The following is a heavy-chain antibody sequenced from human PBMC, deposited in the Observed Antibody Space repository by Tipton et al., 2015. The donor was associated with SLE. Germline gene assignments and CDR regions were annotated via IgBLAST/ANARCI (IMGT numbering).Heavy chain of an antibody. CDR3: ARHGAIVWDSSNFFAMDV. D-gene: IGHD3-16*02. J-gene: IGHJ6*02. CDR2: INHSGST. Sequence: TLSLTCAVYGGSFSGYYWSWIRQPPGKGLEWIGEINHSGSTNYNPSLKGRVTISIDTSETQLSLQMTSVTAADAAVYYCARHGAIVWDSSNFFAMDVWGQGTTVTVYS. CDR1: GGSFSGYY. V-gene: IGHV4-34*01.